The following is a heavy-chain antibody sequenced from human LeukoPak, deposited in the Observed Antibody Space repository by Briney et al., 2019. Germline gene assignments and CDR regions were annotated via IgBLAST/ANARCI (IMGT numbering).Heavy chain of an antibody. V-gene: IGHV1-18*01. CDR3: ASTRGMRLGELSSPPLGY. D-gene: IGHD3-16*02. CDR2: ISAYNGNT. J-gene: IGHJ4*02. Sequence: GASVKVSCKASGYTFTSYGISWVRQAPGQGLEWMGWISAYNGNTNYAQKLQGRVTMTADTSTSTAYMELRSLRSDDTAVYYCASTRGMRLGELSSPPLGYWGQGTLVTVSS. CDR1: GYTFTSYG.